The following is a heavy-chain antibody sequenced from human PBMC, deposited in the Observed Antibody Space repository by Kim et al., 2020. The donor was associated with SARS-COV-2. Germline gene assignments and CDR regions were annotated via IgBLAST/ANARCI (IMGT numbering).Heavy chain of an antibody. D-gene: IGHD1-26*01. Sequence: SVKGRLTNCRENAKNTLYLQMNSLRAEETAVYYCARDPVRIVGATRYFDYWGQGTLVTVSS. J-gene: IGHJ4*02. V-gene: IGHV3-11*04. CDR3: ARDPVRIVGATRYFDY.